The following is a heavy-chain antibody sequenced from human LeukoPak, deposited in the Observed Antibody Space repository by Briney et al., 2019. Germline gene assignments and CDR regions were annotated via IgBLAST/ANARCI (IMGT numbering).Heavy chain of an antibody. Sequence: GGSLRLSCAASGFALSSYAMSWVRQAPGKGLEWVSLINRRGHTFYADSVKGRFTISRDNSRNSVFLQMNSLRPEDTALYHCAKEVDCPSDCLFFHSWGQGTLVTVSS. J-gene: IGHJ4*02. CDR2: INRRGHT. CDR1: GFALSSYA. CDR3: AKEVDCPSDCLFFHS. V-gene: IGHV3-43*02. D-gene: IGHD2-21*02.